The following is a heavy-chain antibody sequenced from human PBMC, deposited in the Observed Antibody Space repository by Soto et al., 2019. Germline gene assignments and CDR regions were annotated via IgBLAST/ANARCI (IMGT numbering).Heavy chain of an antibody. Sequence: QVQLVQSGAEVKKPGASVKVSCKASGYTFTDYGVSWVRQAPGQGLEWMGWINTYNGKTNYAPKVQARVTMTTDTSTTTAYMELRSLKADDTAVYFCARDQYAVGGDFWGLGTLVTVSS. CDR1: GYTFTDYG. D-gene: IGHD1-26*01. CDR3: ARDQYAVGGDF. CDR2: INTYNGKT. V-gene: IGHV1-18*01. J-gene: IGHJ4*02.